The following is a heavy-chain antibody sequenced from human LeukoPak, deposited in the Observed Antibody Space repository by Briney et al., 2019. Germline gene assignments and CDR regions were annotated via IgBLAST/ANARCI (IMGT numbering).Heavy chain of an antibody. CDR3: ARAIGTSQFYLYYGMDV. Sequence: GESLKISCKGSGYSFTSYWIGRVRQMPGKGLEWMGIIYAGDSDTRYSPSFQGQVTISVDKSISTAYLQWSSLQASDTAMYYCARAIGTSQFYLYYGMDVWGQGTTVTVSS. J-gene: IGHJ6*02. D-gene: IGHD2-2*01. V-gene: IGHV5-51*01. CDR1: GYSFTSYW. CDR2: IYAGDSDT.